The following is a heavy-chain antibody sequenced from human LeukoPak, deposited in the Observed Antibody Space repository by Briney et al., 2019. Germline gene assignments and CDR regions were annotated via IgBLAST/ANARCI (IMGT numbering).Heavy chain of an antibody. D-gene: IGHD4-11*01. Sequence: PSETLSLTCTVSGGSISSYYWSWIRQPPGKGLEWIGYIYYSGSTNYNPSLKSRVTISVDTSKNQFSLKLSSVTAADTAVYYCARHGTTVTTKTAFDPWGQGTLVTVSS. CDR2: IYYSGST. J-gene: IGHJ5*02. CDR3: ARHGTTVTTKTAFDP. CDR1: GGSISSYY. V-gene: IGHV4-59*08.